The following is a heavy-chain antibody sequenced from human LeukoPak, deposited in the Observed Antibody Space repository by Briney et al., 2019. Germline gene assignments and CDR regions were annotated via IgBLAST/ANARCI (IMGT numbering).Heavy chain of an antibody. CDR2: IYTTGST. Sequence: PSETLSLTCTVSGASISSGSYYWSWIRQPAGKGLEWIGRIYTTGSTNYNPSLKSRVTISLDMSKNQFSLKLSSVTAADTAVYYCARKQWVKYYFESWGQGTLVTVSS. D-gene: IGHD6-19*01. V-gene: IGHV4-61*02. CDR1: GASISSGSYY. J-gene: IGHJ4*02. CDR3: ARKQWVKYYFES.